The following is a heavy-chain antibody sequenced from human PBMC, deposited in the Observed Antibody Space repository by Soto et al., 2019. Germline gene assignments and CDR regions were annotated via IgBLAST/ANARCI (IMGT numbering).Heavy chain of an antibody. J-gene: IGHJ1*01. CDR3: ARGYYGSEGTEYFQL. V-gene: IGHV3-74*03. D-gene: IGHD3-10*01. CDR1: GFPFSSYW. Sequence: EVQLVESGGDLVHPGGSLILSCTASGFPFSSYWMHWVRQVPGKGLVWISRSNSDASSTTYADSVKGRFTISRDNAENTLFLQMNSLWVDDTAVYYCARGYYGSEGTEYFQLWGRGTLVTVSS. CDR2: SNSDASST.